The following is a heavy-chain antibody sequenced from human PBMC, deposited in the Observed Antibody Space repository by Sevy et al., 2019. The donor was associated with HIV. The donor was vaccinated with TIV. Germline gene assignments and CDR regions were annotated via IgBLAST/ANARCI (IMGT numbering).Heavy chain of an antibody. V-gene: IGHV3-21*01. CDR1: GFTLSSYS. CDR2: ISSTSTYI. Sequence: GGSLRLSCAASGFTLSSYSMNWVRQAPGKGLEWVSSISSTSTYIYYADSVKGRVTISRDNAKNSLFLQMNSLRAEDTAVYYCARGYHYDSSGYYSGDAFDVWDQGTMVTVSS. J-gene: IGHJ3*01. CDR3: ARGYHYDSSGYYSGDAFDV. D-gene: IGHD3-22*01.